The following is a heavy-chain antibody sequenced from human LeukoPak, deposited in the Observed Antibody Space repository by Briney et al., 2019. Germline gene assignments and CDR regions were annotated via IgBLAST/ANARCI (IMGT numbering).Heavy chain of an antibody. V-gene: IGHV3-53*01. CDR1: GFTVSSNY. Sequence: PGRSLRLSCAASGFTVSSNYMSWVRQAPGKGLEWVSVIYSGGSTYYADSVKGRFTISRDNSKNTLYLQMNSLRAEDTAVYYCAIRPGGSGSYYNLGYWGQGTLVTVSS. D-gene: IGHD3-10*01. CDR2: IYSGGST. J-gene: IGHJ4*02. CDR3: AIRPGGSGSYYNLGY.